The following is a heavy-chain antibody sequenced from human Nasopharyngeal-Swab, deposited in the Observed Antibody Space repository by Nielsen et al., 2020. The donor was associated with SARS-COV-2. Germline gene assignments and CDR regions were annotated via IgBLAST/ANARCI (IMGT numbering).Heavy chain of an antibody. J-gene: IGHJ4*02. CDR3: ARDLSIAAAGAYFDY. V-gene: IGHV3-48*01. CDR2: ISSSSSTI. Sequence: GGSLRLSCAASGFTFSSYSMNWVRQAPGKGLEWVSYISSSSSTIYYADSVKGRFTISRDNAKNSLYLQMNSLRAEDTAVYYCARDLSIAAAGAYFDYWGQGTLVTVSS. D-gene: IGHD6-13*01. CDR1: GFTFSSYS.